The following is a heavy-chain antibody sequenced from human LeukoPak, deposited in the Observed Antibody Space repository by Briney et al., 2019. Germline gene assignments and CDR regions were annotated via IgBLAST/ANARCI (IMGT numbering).Heavy chain of an antibody. J-gene: IGHJ6*02. Sequence: GASVKVSCKASGGISSSNVISWVRQAPGQGLEWMGGIIPIFGTANYAQKFQGRVTITADESTSTAYMELSSLRSEDTAVYYCARRHQFSRLVPAAMATDYYYGMDVWGQGTTVTVSS. CDR1: GGISSSNV. D-gene: IGHD2-2*01. CDR2: IIPIFGTA. V-gene: IGHV1-69*13. CDR3: ARRHQFSRLVPAAMATDYYYGMDV.